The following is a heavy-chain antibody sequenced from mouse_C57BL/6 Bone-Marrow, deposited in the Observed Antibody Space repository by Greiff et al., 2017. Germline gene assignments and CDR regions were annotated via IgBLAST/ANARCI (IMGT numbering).Heavy chain of an antibody. CDR2: ISDGGSYT. Sequence: EVQRVESGGGLVKPGGSLTLSCAASGFTFSSYAMSWVRQTPEKRLEWVATISDGGSYTYYPDNVKGRFTISRDNAKNNLYLQMSHLKSEDTAMYYCARDYYENFDYWGQGTTLTVSS. D-gene: IGHD1-1*01. CDR3: ARDYYENFDY. CDR1: GFTFSSYA. J-gene: IGHJ2*01. V-gene: IGHV5-4*01.